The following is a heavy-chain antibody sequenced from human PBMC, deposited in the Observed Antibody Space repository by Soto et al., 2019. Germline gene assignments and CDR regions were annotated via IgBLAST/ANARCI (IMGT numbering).Heavy chain of an antibody. D-gene: IGHD1-1*01. CDR3: ARSLGVEMATTPFDY. CDR2: INHSGST. V-gene: IGHV4-34*01. J-gene: IGHJ4*02. Sequence: QVQLQQWGAGLLKPSETLSLTCAVYGGSFSGYYWSWIRQPPGKGLAWIGEINHSGSTNYNPSLKSRVTISVDTSKNQFSLKLSSVTAADTAVYYCARSLGVEMATTPFDYWGQGTLVTVSS. CDR1: GGSFSGYY.